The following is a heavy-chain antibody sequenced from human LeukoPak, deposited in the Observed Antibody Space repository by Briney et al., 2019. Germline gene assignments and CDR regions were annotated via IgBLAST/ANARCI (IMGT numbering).Heavy chain of an antibody. J-gene: IGHJ6*04. CDR3: ARPSGDGDPTHYGMDV. V-gene: IGHV3-33*01. CDR2: IWYDGSNK. D-gene: IGHD4-17*01. CDR1: GFTFSHYG. Sequence: GRSLRLSCAASGFTFSHYGMHWVRQAPGKGLEWGAVIWYDGSNKYYADSVKGRFTISRDNSKNTLYLQMNSLRAEDTAVYYCARPSGDGDPTHYGMDVWGKGTTVTISS.